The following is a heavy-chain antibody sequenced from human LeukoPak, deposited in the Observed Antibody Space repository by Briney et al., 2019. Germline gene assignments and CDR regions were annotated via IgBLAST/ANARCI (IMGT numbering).Heavy chain of an antibody. Sequence: PSETLSLTCTVSGGSISSSSYYWGWIRQAPGRGLEWVSSIRPSGDNTYYGDSVKGRFTISRDNSKNTVYLQMNNMRVDDTAVYYCARVAGWHWFDPWGQGTLVTVSS. J-gene: IGHJ5*02. CDR2: IRPSGDNT. D-gene: IGHD6-19*01. CDR1: GGSISSSSYY. V-gene: IGHV3-23*01. CDR3: ARVAGWHWFDP.